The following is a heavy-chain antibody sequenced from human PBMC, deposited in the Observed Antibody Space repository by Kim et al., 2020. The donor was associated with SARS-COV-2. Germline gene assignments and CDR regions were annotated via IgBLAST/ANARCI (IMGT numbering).Heavy chain of an antibody. Sequence: YNPSLQSRVTISVDTSKNQFSLKLSSVTAADTAVYFCASQDAYDSSGYLDYWGQGALVTVSS. V-gene: IGHV4-31*02. J-gene: IGHJ4*02. CDR3: ASQDAYDSSGYLDY. D-gene: IGHD3-22*01.